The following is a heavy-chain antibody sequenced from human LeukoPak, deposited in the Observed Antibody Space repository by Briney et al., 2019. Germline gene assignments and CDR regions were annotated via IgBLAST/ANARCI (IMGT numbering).Heavy chain of an antibody. CDR1: GYTFTNYA. V-gene: IGHV1-3*03. Sequence: ASVKVSCKASGYTFTNYAINWVRQAPGQRLEWMGWINAGNGNTKYSQEFQGRVTITRHTSTNTAYMELISLRSEDMAVYYCARGRWTAHTVGYYFDSWGQGTLVTVSS. D-gene: IGHD2-21*02. CDR2: INAGNGNT. CDR3: ARGRWTAHTVGYYFDS. J-gene: IGHJ4*02.